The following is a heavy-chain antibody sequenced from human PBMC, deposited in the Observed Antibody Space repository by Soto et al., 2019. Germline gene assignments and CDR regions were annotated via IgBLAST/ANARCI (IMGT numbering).Heavy chain of an antibody. CDR3: AREWFMVRGVIINATATYYYYVMDA. V-gene: IGHV3-53*01. CDR1: GFTVSSNY. J-gene: IGHJ6*02. Sequence: GGSLRLSCAASGFTVSSNYMSWVRQAPGKGLEWVSVIYSGGSTYYADSVKGRFTISRDNSKNTLYLQMNSLRAEDTAVYYCAREWFMVRGVIINATATYYYYVMDAWGQGTTVTVSS. CDR2: IYSGGST. D-gene: IGHD3-10*01.